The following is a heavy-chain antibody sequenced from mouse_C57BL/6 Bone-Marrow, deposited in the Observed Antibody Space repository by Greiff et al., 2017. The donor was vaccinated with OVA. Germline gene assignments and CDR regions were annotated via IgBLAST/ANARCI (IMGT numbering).Heavy chain of an antibody. CDR3: AMGLRDY. Sequence: LQESGAELARPGASVKLSCKASGYTFTSYGISWVKQRTGQGLEWIGEIYPRSGNTYYNEKFKGKATLTADKSSSTAYMELRSLTSEDSAVYFCAMGLRDYWGQGTTLTVSS. CDR1: GYTFTSYG. CDR2: IYPRSGNT. D-gene: IGHD2-2*01. J-gene: IGHJ2*01. V-gene: IGHV1-81*01.